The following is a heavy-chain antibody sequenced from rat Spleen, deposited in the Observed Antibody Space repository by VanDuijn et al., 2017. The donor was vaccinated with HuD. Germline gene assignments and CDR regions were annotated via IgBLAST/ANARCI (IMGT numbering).Heavy chain of an antibody. Sequence: EVQLVETGGGLVQPGRSLKLSCVASGFTFRNYWMYWIRQAPGTGLEWVSSINTDGGSTYFPDSVKGRFTISRDNAENTVNLQMNSLRSEDTATYYCAKDKDGGYVMDAWGQGVSVTVSS. CDR2: INTDGGST. CDR3: AKDKDGGYVMDA. CDR1: GFTFRNYW. D-gene: IGHD1-11*01. J-gene: IGHJ4*01. V-gene: IGHV5-58*01.